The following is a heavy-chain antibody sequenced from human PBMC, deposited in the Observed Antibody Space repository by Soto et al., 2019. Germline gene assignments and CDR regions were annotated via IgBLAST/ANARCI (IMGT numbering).Heavy chain of an antibody. D-gene: IGHD6-13*01. V-gene: IGHV4-39*01. CDR3: ASSYSSSWYESYYYGMDV. J-gene: IGHJ6*02. CDR1: CGSISSSSYY. Sequence: SETLSLTCTVSCGSISSSSYYWGWIRQPPGKGLEWIGSIYYSGSTYYNPSPKSRVTISVDTSKNQFSLKLSSVTAADTAVYYCASSYSSSWYESYYYGMDVWGQGTTVTVSS. CDR2: IYYSGST.